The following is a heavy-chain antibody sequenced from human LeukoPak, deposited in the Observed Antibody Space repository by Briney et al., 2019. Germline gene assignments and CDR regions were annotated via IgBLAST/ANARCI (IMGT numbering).Heavy chain of an antibody. D-gene: IGHD6-19*01. CDR3: ARQAVADDY. Sequence: PSETLSLTCTVSGGSISSGSYYWSWIRRPAGKGLEWIGRIYTSGSTNCNPSLKSRVTISVDTSKNQFSLKLSSVTAADTAVYYCARQAVADDYWGQGTLVTVSS. V-gene: IGHV4-61*02. CDR2: IYTSGST. J-gene: IGHJ4*02. CDR1: GGSISSGSYY.